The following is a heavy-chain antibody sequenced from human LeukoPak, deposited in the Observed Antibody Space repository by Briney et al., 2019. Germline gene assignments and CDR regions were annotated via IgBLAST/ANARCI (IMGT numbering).Heavy chain of an antibody. CDR1: GGSISSYY. D-gene: IGHD6-19*01. V-gene: IGHV4-59*08. CDR3: ATREAVAGTSIWAFDI. Sequence: SETLSLTCTVSGGSISSYYWSWIRQPPGKRLEWIGYIYYSESTNYNPSLKSRVTISVDTSKNQFSLKLSSVTAADTAVYYCATREAVAGTSIWAFDIWGHGTMVTVSS. J-gene: IGHJ3*02. CDR2: IYYSEST.